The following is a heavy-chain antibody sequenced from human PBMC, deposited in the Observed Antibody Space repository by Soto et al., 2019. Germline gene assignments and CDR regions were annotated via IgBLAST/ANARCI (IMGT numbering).Heavy chain of an antibody. J-gene: IGHJ6*03. CDR1: GGSVSSGSYY. V-gene: IGHV4-61*01. CDR2: IYYSGST. D-gene: IGHD1-26*01. CDR3: ARSGVPSYYYYYYYMDF. Sequence: SETLSLTCTVSGGSVSSGSYYWSWIRQPPGKGLEWIGYIYYSGSTNCNPSLKSRVTISVDTSKNQFSLKLSSVTAADTAVYYCARSGVPSYYYYYYYMDFWAKGPWSPSP.